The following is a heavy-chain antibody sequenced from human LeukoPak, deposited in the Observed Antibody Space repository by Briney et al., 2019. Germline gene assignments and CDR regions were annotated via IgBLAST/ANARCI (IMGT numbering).Heavy chain of an antibody. D-gene: IGHD3-16*01. CDR1: GGSISSGSYY. CDR2: IYTSGST. CDR3: ARGRGGDAFDI. Sequence: SQTLSLTCTVSGGSISSGSYYWSWIRQPAGKGLEWIGRIYTSGSTNYNPSLKSRVTISVDTSKNQFALKLSSVTAAGTAGEYWARGRGGDAFDIWGQGTMVTVSS. J-gene: IGHJ3*02. V-gene: IGHV4-61*02.